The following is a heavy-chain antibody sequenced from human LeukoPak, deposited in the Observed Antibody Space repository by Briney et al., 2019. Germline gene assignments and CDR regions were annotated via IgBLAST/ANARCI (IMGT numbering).Heavy chain of an antibody. CDR3: AHRHRGVASDI. CDR1: GFSLTTSGVG. CDR2: IYENDEK. D-gene: IGHD2-15*01. V-gene: IGHV2-5*01. J-gene: IGHJ3*02. Sequence: SGPTLVKPTQTLTLTCTFSGFSLTTSGVGAGWIRQPPGKALEWLGVIYENDEKLYSSSLQNRLTITKDTSRNQVVLTMANMDPVDTATYYCAHRHRGVASDIWGQGTMVTVSS.